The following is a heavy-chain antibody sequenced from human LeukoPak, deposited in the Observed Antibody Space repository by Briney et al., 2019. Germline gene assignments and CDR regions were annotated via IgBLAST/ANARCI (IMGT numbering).Heavy chain of an antibody. CDR3: AKDSSVYYYDSRNFDY. V-gene: IGHV3-21*01. J-gene: IGHJ4*02. CDR2: ISTSGSYI. Sequence: GGSLRLSCAASGLTFSNYNMNWVRQAPGKGLEWVSSISTSGSYIYYANSMKGRFTISRDNAKNSLYLQMNSLRVEDSAVYYCAKDSSVYYYDSRNFDYWGQGTLVTVSS. D-gene: IGHD3-22*01. CDR1: GLTFSNYN.